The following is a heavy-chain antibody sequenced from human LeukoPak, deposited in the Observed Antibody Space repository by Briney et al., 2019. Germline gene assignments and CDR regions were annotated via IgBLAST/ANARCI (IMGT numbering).Heavy chain of an antibody. CDR1: GGSISSGGYS. CDR2: IYHSGST. V-gene: IGHV4-30-2*01. J-gene: IGHJ4*02. CDR3: ARGGIVGATPDFDY. D-gene: IGHD1-26*01. Sequence: SETLSLTCAVSGGSISSGGYSWSWIRQPPGQGLEWIGYIYHSGSTYYNPSLKSRVTISVDTSKNQFSLKLSSVTAADTAVYYCARGGIVGATPDFDYWGQGTLVTVSS.